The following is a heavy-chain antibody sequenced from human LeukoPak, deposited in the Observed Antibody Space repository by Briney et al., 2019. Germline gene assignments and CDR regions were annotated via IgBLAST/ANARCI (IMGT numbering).Heavy chain of an antibody. CDR3: ARISIAAAAWGYYYYYMDV. V-gene: IGHV1-2*02. Sequence: GASVKVSCKASGYTFTSYGISWVRQAPGQGLEWMGWINPNSGGTNYAQKFQGRVTMTRDTSIGTAYMELSRLRSDDTAVYYCARISIAAAAWGYYYYYMDVWGKGTTVSVSS. CDR2: INPNSGGT. D-gene: IGHD6-13*01. J-gene: IGHJ6*03. CDR1: GYTFTSYG.